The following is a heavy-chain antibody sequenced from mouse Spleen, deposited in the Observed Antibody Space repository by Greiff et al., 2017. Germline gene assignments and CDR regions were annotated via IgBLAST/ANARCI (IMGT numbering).Heavy chain of an antibody. V-gene: IGHV1-5*01. CDR3: YTYYHGRGGYFDV. CDR2: IYPGNSDT. J-gene: IGHJ1*01. D-gene: IGHD1-1*01. CDR1: GYTFTSYW. Sequence: EVQLQQSGTVLARPGASVKMSCKTSGYTFTSYWMHWVKQRPGQGLEWIGAIYPGNSDTSYNQKFKGKAKLTAVTSASTAYMELSSLTNEDSAVYYCYTYYHGRGGYFDVWGAGTTVTVSS.